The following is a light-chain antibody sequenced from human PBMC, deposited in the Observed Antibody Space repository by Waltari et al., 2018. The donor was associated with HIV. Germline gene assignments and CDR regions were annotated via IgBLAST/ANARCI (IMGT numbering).Light chain of an antibody. V-gene: IGLV2-11*01. CDR1: SRDVGSYYH. CDR2: DVN. Sequence: QSFLPQPRSVSGSPGQSVTISCTGTSRDVGSYYHVSWYQQYPGEAPKILIYDVNKRPSGVPDRFSGSKSGNTASLTISGLQAEEEGDYYCCSYAGSNRVFGGGSKLTVL. CDR3: CSYAGSNRV. J-gene: IGLJ3*02.